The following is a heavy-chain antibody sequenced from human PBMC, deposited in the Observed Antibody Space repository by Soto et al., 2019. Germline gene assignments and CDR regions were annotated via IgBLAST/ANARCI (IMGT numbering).Heavy chain of an antibody. CDR3: ASRDPGTSVDY. CDR1: GGSFTSNNW. Sequence: SETLSLTCAVSGGSFTSNNWWSCVRQPPGEGLEWSGEINRTGSTNYNPSLKSRVTISLDKSENQFSLKVTSLTAADTAVYYCASRDPGTSVDYWGQGTLVTVSS. J-gene: IGHJ4*02. D-gene: IGHD1-7*01. V-gene: IGHV4-4*02. CDR2: INRTGST.